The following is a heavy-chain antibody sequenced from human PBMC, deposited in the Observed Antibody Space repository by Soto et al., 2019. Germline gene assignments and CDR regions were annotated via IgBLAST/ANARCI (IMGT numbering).Heavy chain of an antibody. CDR1: CGSISSSSYY. Sequence: PSETLSLTCTVSCGSISSSSYYWGWIRQPPGKGLEWIGSIYYSGSTYYKPSLKSRVTIPVDTSKNQFSLKLSSVTAADTGVYYWASFEDTGMGHDAFDICGQGTMVP. CDR2: IYYSGST. V-gene: IGHV4-39*01. CDR3: ASFEDTGMGHDAFDI. J-gene: IGHJ3*02. D-gene: IGHD5-18*01.